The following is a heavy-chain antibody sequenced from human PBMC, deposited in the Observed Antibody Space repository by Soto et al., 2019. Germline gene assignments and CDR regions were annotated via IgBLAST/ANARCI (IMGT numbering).Heavy chain of an antibody. D-gene: IGHD3-22*01. J-gene: IGHJ5*02. CDR3: ARDDSSGYYYLNWFDP. Sequence: QVQLVQSGAEVKKPGSSVKVSCKATGGTFSSYAISWVRQAPGQGLEWMGGIIPIFGTANYAQKFQGRVTITADESTSTAYMELSSLISEDTAVYYCARDDSSGYYYLNWFDPWGQGTMVTVSS. CDR2: IIPIFGTA. CDR1: GGTFSSYA. V-gene: IGHV1-69*01.